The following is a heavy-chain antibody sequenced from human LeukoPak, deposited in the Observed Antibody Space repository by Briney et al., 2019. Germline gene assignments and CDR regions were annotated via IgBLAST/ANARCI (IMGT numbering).Heavy chain of an antibody. CDR1: GFTFSDYY. Sequence: GGSLRLSCAASGFTFSDYYMSWLRQAPGKGLEWVSYISSSGSTIYYADSVKGRFTISRDNAKNSLYLQMNSLRAEDTAVYYCASTGLKQWLVQSFDYWGQGTLVTVSS. J-gene: IGHJ4*02. D-gene: IGHD6-19*01. CDR3: ASTGLKQWLVQSFDY. V-gene: IGHV3-11*01. CDR2: ISSSGSTI.